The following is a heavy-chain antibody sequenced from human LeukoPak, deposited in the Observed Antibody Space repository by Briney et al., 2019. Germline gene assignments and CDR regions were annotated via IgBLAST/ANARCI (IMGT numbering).Heavy chain of an antibody. D-gene: IGHD5-18*01. CDR2: INPNSGGT. Sequence: ASVKVSCKASGYTFTGYYMHWVRQAPGQGLEWMGWINPNSGGTNYAQKFQGRVTMTRDTPISTAYMELSRLRSDDTAVYYCARTTWIQLWLQYTSFDYWGQGTLVTVSS. V-gene: IGHV1-2*02. J-gene: IGHJ4*02. CDR1: GYTFTGYY. CDR3: ARTTWIQLWLQYTSFDY.